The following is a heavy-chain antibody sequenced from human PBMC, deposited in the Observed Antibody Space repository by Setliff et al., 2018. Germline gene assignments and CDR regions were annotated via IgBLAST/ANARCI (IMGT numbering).Heavy chain of an antibody. CDR2: ITWNSDGSGT. D-gene: IGHD1-7*01. CDR1: GFKFDDHV. Sequence: GGSLRLSCVASGFKFDDHVMYWVRQVPGKGLEWVAGITWNSDGSGTSYADSVKGRFTISRDNAKNTLYLQMNSLRAEDTAVFYCVAVRWNYPTVWGQGTLVTVSS. V-gene: IGHV3-9*01. CDR3: VAVRWNYPTV. J-gene: IGHJ4*02.